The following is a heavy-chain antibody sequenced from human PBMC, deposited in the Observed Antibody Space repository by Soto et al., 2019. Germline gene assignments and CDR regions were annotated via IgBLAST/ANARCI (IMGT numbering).Heavy chain of an antibody. CDR1: GYSFTSYW. V-gene: IGHV5-51*07. CDR2: IYPGDSDT. CDR3: ARSGPYIVATSGGVDY. Sequence: GESLKISCKGSGYSFTSYWIGWVHQMPGKGLEWMGIIYPGDSDTRYSPSFQGQVTISADKSISTAYLQWSSLKASDTAMYYCARSGPYIVATSGGVDYWGQGTLVTVSS. D-gene: IGHD5-12*01. J-gene: IGHJ4*02.